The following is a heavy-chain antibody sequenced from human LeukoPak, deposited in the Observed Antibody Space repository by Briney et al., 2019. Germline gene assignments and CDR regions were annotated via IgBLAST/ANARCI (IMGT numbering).Heavy chain of an antibody. V-gene: IGHV4-38-2*02. J-gene: IGHJ5*02. D-gene: IGHD3-3*01. CDR2: LSHTETLYQSGNS. CDR3: ATFFWSGYSS. Sequence: SETLSLTCTVSGYSISTGYYWGWIRQPPGRGLEWIGSLSHTETLYQSGNSNYNPSLKSRVTISLDTSKNQFTLKLTSVTAADTAVYYCATFFWSGYSSWGQGTLVTVSS. CDR1: GYSISTGYY.